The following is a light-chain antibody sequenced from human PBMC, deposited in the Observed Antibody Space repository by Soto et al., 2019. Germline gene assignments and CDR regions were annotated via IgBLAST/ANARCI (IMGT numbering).Light chain of an antibody. CDR2: AAS. V-gene: IGKV1-39*01. J-gene: IGKJ2*01. CDR1: QSISSY. Sequence: DIQMTQSPSSLSASVGDRVTITCRASQSISSYLNWYQQKPGKAPKLLIYAASSLQSGVPSRFSGSGSGTDFTLTISSLQPEDFATYYCQQRTNWPPLYTFGQGTKLEIK. CDR3: QQRTNWPPLYT.